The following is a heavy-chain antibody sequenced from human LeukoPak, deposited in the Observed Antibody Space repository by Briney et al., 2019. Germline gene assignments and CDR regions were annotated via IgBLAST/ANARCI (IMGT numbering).Heavy chain of an antibody. V-gene: IGHV3-48*02. CDR1: GFTFSSYS. Sequence: PGGSLRLSCAASGFTFSSYSMNWVRQAPGKGLEWVSYISSSSSTIYYADSVKGRFTISRDNAKNSLYLQMNSLGDEDTAVYYCARDPAANEDYYYYGMDVWGQGTTVTVSS. D-gene: IGHD2-2*01. CDR2: ISSSSSTI. CDR3: ARDPAANEDYYYYGMDV. J-gene: IGHJ6*02.